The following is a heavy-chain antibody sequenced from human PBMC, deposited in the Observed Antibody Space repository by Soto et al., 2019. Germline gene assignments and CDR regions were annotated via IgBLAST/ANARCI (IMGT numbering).Heavy chain of an antibody. Sequence: QVQLVQSGAEVKKPGASVKVSCKASGYTFTSYYMHWVRQAPGQGLEWMGIINPSGGSTSYAQKFRGRVTMTRDTSTSTVYMELGSLRSEDTAVYYCAGEAVASPLGYWGQGTLVTVSS. CDR3: AGEAVASPLGY. CDR2: INPSGGST. V-gene: IGHV1-46*01. D-gene: IGHD6-19*01. J-gene: IGHJ4*02. CDR1: GYTFTSYY.